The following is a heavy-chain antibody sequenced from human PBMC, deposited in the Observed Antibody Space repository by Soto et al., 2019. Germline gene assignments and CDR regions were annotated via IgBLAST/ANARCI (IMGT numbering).Heavy chain of an antibody. CDR3: VKDPVSGGTGGAWFDF. Sequence: EIHLLESGGGLVQPGGSLRLSCEVSGFTFSNYAMTWVRQAPGKGLEWVSLMTGNGGRILYADSVKGRFTISRDNSKNTLYLHMNFLRLEDTAIYYCVKDPVSGGTGGAWFDFWGQGTVVTVSS. CDR2: MTGNGGRI. CDR1: GFTFSNYA. D-gene: IGHD2-8*02. V-gene: IGHV3-23*01. J-gene: IGHJ4*02.